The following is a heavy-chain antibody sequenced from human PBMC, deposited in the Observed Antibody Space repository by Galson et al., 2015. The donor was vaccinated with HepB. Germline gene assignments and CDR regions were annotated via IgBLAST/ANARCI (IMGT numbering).Heavy chain of an antibody. Sequence: QSGAEVKKPGESLKISCKGSGYSLTSYWIGWVRQMPGKGLEWMGIIYPGDSDTRYSPSFQGQVTISADKSISTAYLQWSSLKASDTAMYYCARRNYGGDSGLGAYLQHWGQGTLITVSS. V-gene: IGHV5-51*01. J-gene: IGHJ1*01. CDR1: GYSLTSYW. CDR3: ARRNYGGDSGLGAYLQH. CDR2: IYPGDSDT. D-gene: IGHD4-23*01.